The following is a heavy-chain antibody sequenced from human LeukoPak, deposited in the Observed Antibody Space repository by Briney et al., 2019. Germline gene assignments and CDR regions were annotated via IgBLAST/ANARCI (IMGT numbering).Heavy chain of an antibody. V-gene: IGHV4-34*01. CDR2: INHSGST. J-gene: IGHJ4*02. Sequence: SETLSLTCTVSGGSISSYYWSWIRQPPGKGLEWIGEINHSGSTNYNPSLKSRVTISVDTSKNQFSLKLSSVTAADTAVYYCARGGRNYDSSGYYYYFDYWGQGTLVTVSS. D-gene: IGHD3-22*01. CDR1: GGSISSYY. CDR3: ARGGRNYDSSGYYYYFDY.